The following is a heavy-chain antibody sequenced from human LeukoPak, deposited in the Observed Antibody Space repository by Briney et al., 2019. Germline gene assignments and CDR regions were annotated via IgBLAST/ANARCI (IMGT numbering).Heavy chain of an antibody. D-gene: IGHD4-17*01. CDR1: GYTFTSYY. Sequence: GASVKVSCKASGYTFTSYYMRWVRQAPGQGLEWMGIINPSGGSTSYAQKFQGRVTMTRDTSTSTVYMELSSLRSEDTAVYYSARDTPRYGSSYYYYGMDVWGQGTTVTVSS. V-gene: IGHV1-46*01. CDR2: INPSGGST. CDR3: ARDTPRYGSSYYYYGMDV. J-gene: IGHJ6*02.